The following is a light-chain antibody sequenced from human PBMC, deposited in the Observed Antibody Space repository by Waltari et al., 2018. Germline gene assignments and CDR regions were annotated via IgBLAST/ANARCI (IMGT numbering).Light chain of an antibody. CDR1: QSVGSY. CDR2: DAS. J-gene: IGKJ4*01. V-gene: IGKV3-11*01. Sequence: EIVLIQSPATLSLSPGERATLSCRASQSVGSYLAWYQQKPGQAPKVLIYDASNRATGIPARFSGSGSGTDFTLTISSLEPEDFAVYYCQQRYNWPPITFGGGTKVEIK. CDR3: QQRYNWPPIT.